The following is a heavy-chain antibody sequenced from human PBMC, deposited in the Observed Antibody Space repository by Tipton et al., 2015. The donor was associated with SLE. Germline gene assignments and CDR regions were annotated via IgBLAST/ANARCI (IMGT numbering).Heavy chain of an antibody. Sequence: SLRLSCAASGFTFSTYSMNWVRQAPGKGLEWVSAMSGSRGDTYYADSVKGRLTISRDNGKHSLYLQMNSLRIEDTALYYRAKDREMATTYAMDVWGQGTTVTVSS. V-gene: IGHV3-21*04. J-gene: IGHJ6*02. D-gene: IGHD5-24*01. CDR1: GFTFSTYS. CDR2: MSGSRGDT. CDR3: AKDREMATTYAMDV.